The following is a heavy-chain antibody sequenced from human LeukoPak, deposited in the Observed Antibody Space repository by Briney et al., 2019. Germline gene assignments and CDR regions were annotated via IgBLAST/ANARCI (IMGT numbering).Heavy chain of an antibody. D-gene: IGHD2/OR15-2a*01. J-gene: IGHJ4*02. CDR2: IRYDGSNK. Sequence: GGSLRLSCAASGFTFSSYGMHWVRQAPGKGLEWVAFIRYDGSNKYYAGSVKGRFTISRDNSKNTLYLQMNSLRAEDTAVYYCAKLGNKLDYWGQGTLVTVSS. V-gene: IGHV3-30*02. CDR1: GFTFSSYG. CDR3: AKLGNKLDY.